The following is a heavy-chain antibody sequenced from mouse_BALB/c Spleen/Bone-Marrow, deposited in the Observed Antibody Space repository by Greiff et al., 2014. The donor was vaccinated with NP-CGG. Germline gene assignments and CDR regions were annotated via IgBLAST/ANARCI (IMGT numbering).Heavy chain of an antibody. Sequence: EVQLLESGGGLVKPGGSRKLSCAASGFTFSSFGMHWVRQGPEKGLEWVAYISSSSSTTYYAETVKGRATISRDNSYNTLFLQMTSLRSEDSAMYYCAKLGRYYGSFDYWGQGTPLTVSS. D-gene: IGHD1-1*01. CDR3: AKLGRYYGSFDY. V-gene: IGHV5-17*01. CDR2: ISSSSSTT. CDR1: GFTFSSFG. J-gene: IGHJ2*01.